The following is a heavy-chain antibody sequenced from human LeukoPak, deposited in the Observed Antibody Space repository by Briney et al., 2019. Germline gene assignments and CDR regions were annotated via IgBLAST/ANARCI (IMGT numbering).Heavy chain of an antibody. CDR1: GGTFSSYA. J-gene: IGHJ6*03. V-gene: IGHV1-69*05. Sequence: ASVKVSCKASGGTFSSYAISWVRQAPGQGLEWMGGIIPIFGTANYAQKFQGRVTITTDESTSTAYMELSSLRSEDTAVYYCAREHGADYDFWTRYGYMDVWGKGTTVTVSS. CDR2: IIPIFGTA. D-gene: IGHD3-3*01. CDR3: AREHGADYDFWTRYGYMDV.